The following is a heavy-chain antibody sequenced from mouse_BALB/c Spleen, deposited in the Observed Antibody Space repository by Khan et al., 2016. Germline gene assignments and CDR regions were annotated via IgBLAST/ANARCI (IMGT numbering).Heavy chain of an antibody. Sequence: QVRLQQSGAELVKPGASVKLSCKASGYTFTSYYMYWVKQRPGQGLEWIGRINPSNGGTNFNEKFKSKATLTVDKSSSTAYMQLSSLTSEDSAVYYCTTGTWFAYWGQGTLVTVSA. CDR2: INPSNGGT. V-gene: IGHV1-53*01. CDR1: GYTFTSYY. CDR3: TTGTWFAY. J-gene: IGHJ3*01.